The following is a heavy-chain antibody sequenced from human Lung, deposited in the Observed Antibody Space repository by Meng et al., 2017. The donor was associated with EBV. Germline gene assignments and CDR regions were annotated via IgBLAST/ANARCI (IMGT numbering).Heavy chain of an antibody. V-gene: IGHV1-18*01. CDR1: PYAFGTYG. CDR2: FVNYRDT. CDR3: VKGTPGRSYCDY. D-gene: IGHD3-10*01. Sequence: VPRVQSCSGGKKPGASVSGACKAAPYAFGTYGISWVRQAPGLGLEWMGWFVNYRDTYPAPKFQDRVTMTADTHTNTVIMELRGLTSDDTAVYYCVKGTPGRSYCDYWGQGTLVTVSS. J-gene: IGHJ4*02.